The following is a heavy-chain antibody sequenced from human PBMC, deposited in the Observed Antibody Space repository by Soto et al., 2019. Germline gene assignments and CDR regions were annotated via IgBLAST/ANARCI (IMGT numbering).Heavy chain of an antibody. CDR3: ARNYYGSGMGYYYYGMDV. V-gene: IGHV1-8*02. J-gene: IGHJ6*02. D-gene: IGHD3-10*01. CDR1: GYIFSSYD. Sequence: ASVKVSCKASGYIFSSYDINWVRQATGEGLEWMGWMNPNSGNTDYAQKFHGRVTMTRNTSISTAYMELSSLSSEDTAVYYCARNYYGSGMGYYYYGMDVWGQGTMVTVSS. CDR2: MNPNSGNT.